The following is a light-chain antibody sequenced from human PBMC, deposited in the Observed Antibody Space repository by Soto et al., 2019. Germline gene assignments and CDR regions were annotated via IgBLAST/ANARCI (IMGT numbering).Light chain of an antibody. CDR1: SSNIEAGYA. Sequence: QSVLTQPPSVSGAPGQRVTISCTGSSSNIEAGYAVHWYQQLPGTAPKLLINDNANRPSGVPDRFSGSKSGTPASLVITGLQAEDEADYYCQSYDYSLNGYVFGTGTKLTVL. CDR2: DNA. J-gene: IGLJ1*01. CDR3: QSYDYSLNGYV. V-gene: IGLV1-40*01.